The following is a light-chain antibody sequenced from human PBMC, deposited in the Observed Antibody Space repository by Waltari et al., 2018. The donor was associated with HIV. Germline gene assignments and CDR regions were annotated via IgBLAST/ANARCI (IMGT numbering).Light chain of an antibody. Sequence: QSVLTQPPSVSGAPGQRVTISCTGGSSNIGAPYDVHWNKQFPGTCPKLLIYGSTNRPAGFPVRFAGPKSGTSASLAITGLQAEDEADYYCQSYDNSLGVVFGGGTKLTVL. CDR1: SSNIGAPYD. CDR2: GST. V-gene: IGLV1-40*01. CDR3: QSYDNSLGVV. J-gene: IGLJ2*01.